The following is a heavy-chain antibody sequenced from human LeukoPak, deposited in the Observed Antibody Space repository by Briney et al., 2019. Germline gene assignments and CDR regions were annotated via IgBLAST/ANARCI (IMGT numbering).Heavy chain of an antibody. CDR2: IYYSGST. V-gene: IGHV4-59*12. CDR1: GGSISSYY. D-gene: IGHD2-2*01. Sequence: PSETLSLTCTVSGGSISSYYWSWIRQPPGKGLEWIGYIYYSGSTNCNPSLKSRVTISVDTSKNQFSLKLSSVTAADTAVYYCARGAAGLGYCSSTSCYTYYYYGMDVWGQGTTVTVSS. CDR3: ARGAAGLGYCSSTSCYTYYYYGMDV. J-gene: IGHJ6*02.